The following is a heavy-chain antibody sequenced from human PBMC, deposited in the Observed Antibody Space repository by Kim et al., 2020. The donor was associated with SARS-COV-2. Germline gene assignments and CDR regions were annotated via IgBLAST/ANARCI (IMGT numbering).Heavy chain of an antibody. D-gene: IGHD3-3*01. CDR2: ISGSGTST. CDR3: AKVDGDYDFWSGQNWFDP. CDR1: GFTFSSYA. V-gene: IGHV3-23*01. J-gene: IGHJ5*02. Sequence: GGSLRLSCAASGFTFSSYAMSWVHQAPGKGLEWVSAISGSGTSTYYADSVKGRFTISRDNSKNTLYLQMNSLRAEDTALYYCAKVDGDYDFWSGQNWFDPWGQGTLVTVSS.